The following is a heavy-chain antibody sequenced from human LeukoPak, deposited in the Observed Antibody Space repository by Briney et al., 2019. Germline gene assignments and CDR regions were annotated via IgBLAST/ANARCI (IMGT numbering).Heavy chain of an antibody. J-gene: IGHJ4*02. CDR2: IYYSGST. CDR3: ARWGVRSGSYSEDY. Sequence: SETLSLTCTVSGGSISSSSYYWGWIRQPPGKGLEWIGSIYYSGSTYYNPSLKSRVTISVDTSKNQFSLKLSSVTAADTAVYYCARWGVRSGSYSEDYWGQGTLVTVSS. V-gene: IGHV4-39*07. CDR1: GGSISSSSYY. D-gene: IGHD1-26*01.